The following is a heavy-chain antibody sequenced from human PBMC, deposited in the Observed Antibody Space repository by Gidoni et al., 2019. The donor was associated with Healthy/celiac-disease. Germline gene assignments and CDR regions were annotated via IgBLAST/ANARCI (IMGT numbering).Heavy chain of an antibody. CDR3: AKERYSSSSPYFDY. V-gene: IGHV3-30*18. Sequence: QVQLVESGGGVVQPGRSLRLSCAASGFTFSSYGMHWVRQAPGKGLEWVAVTSYDGSNKYYADSVKGRFTISRDNSKNTLYLQMNSLRAEDTAVYYCAKERYSSSSPYFDYWGQGTLVTVSS. J-gene: IGHJ4*02. CDR1: GFTFSSYG. CDR2: TSYDGSNK. D-gene: IGHD6-6*01.